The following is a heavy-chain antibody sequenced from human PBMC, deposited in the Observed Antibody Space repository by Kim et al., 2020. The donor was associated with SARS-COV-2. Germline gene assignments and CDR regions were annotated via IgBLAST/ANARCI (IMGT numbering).Heavy chain of an antibody. Sequence: SVKVSCKASGGTFSSYAISWVRQAPGQGLEWMGGIIPIFGTANYAQKFQGRVTITADESTSTAYMELSSLRSEDTAVYYCARGGLGYCSSTSCPGARYYYGMDVWGQGTTVTVSS. CDR1: GGTFSSYA. D-gene: IGHD2-2*01. CDR2: IIPIFGTA. V-gene: IGHV1-69*13. J-gene: IGHJ6*02. CDR3: ARGGLGYCSSTSCPGARYYYGMDV.